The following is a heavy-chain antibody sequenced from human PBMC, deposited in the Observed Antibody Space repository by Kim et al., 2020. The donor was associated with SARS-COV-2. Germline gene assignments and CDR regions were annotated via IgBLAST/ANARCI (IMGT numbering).Heavy chain of an antibody. CDR1: GYTFTSYA. CDR2: INTNTGNP. V-gene: IGHV7-4-1*02. J-gene: IGHJ4*02. D-gene: IGHD3-9*01. CDR3: ARAPPHGYFDWLFDLDY. Sequence: ASVKVSCKASGYTFTSYAMNWVRQAPGQGLEWMGWINTNTGNPTYAQGFTGRFVFSLDTSVSTAYLQISSLKAEDTAVYYCARAPPHGYFDWLFDLDYWGQGTLVTVSS.